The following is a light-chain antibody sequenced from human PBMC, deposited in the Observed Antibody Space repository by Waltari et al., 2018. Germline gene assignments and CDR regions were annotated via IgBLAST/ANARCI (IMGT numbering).Light chain of an antibody. J-gene: IGKJ4*01. V-gene: IGKV1-16*01. Sequence: DIQMMQSPSSISASVGDTITITCQTSQGIDNILNWFRRKVGKAHELLIYTASTLQNGIPARFSGSGSETDFTLTISSLHPEDFATYFCQQRDTYPPTFGGRTNV. CDR1: QGIDNI. CDR2: TAS. CDR3: QQRDTYPPT.